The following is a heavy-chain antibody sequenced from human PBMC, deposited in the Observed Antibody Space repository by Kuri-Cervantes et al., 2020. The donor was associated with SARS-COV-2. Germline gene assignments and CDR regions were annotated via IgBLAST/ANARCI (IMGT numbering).Heavy chain of an antibody. D-gene: IGHD3-10*01. CDR1: GFSFRNYN. CDR3: ARELYHYGLGKYYPDY. V-gene: IGHV3-21*01. J-gene: IGHJ4*02. CDR2: ISSGSSYI. Sequence: GGSLRLSCAASGFSFRNYNMNWVRQAPGKGLEWVSAISSGSSYIYYADSMKGRFTMSRDNAKNSAYLQMNSLRAEDTAVYFCARELYHYGLGKYYPDYWGQGTLVTVSS.